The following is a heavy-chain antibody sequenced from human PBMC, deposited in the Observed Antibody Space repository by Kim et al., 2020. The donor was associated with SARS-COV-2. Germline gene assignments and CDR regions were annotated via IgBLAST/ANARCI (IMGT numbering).Heavy chain of an antibody. J-gene: IGHJ4*02. CDR1: GDSVSSNSVA. D-gene: IGHD5-12*01. Sequence: SQTLSLTCAISGDSVSSNSVAWNWIRQSPSRGLEWLGKTYFKSKWYNDYAVSLKSRITINPHTSKNQFSLQLNSVTPEDTALYYCARSTRGVFDYWGQGTLATVSS. V-gene: IGHV6-1*01. CDR3: ARSTRGVFDY. CDR2: TYFKSKWYN.